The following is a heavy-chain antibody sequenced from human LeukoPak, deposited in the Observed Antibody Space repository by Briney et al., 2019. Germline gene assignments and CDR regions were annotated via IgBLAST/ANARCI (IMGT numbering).Heavy chain of an antibody. D-gene: IGHD1-26*01. CDR2: IDDRGNI. Sequence: SETLSLTCAVYGDSFSGYFWSWIRQSPAKGLEWFGEIDDRGNIFYNPSLKSRVTISADTSKNQFSLKVMSVTAADTAAYYCARKWVHNTLDIWGQGTMVTVSS. V-gene: IGHV4-34*01. CDR1: GDSFSGYF. J-gene: IGHJ3*02. CDR3: ARKWVHNTLDI.